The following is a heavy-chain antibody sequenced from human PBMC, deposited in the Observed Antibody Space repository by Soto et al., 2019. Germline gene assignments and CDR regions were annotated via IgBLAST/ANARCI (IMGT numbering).Heavy chain of an antibody. D-gene: IGHD6-13*01. Sequence: ASVKVSFKASGYTFTSYDINWVRQATGQGLEWMGWMNPNSGNTGYAQKFQGRVTMTRNTSISTAYMELSSLRSEDTAVYYCATKAAFGSSWYFNWFDPWGQGTLVTVSS. CDR3: ATKAAFGSSWYFNWFDP. V-gene: IGHV1-8*01. CDR2: MNPNSGNT. CDR1: GYTFTSYD. J-gene: IGHJ5*02.